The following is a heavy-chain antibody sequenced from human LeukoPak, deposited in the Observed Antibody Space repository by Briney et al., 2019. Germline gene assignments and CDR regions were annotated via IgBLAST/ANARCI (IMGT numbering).Heavy chain of an antibody. V-gene: IGHV3-74*03. CDR1: GFAFSNYW. J-gene: IGHJ4*02. Sequence: GGSLRLSCAASGFAFSNYWVHWVRQAPGKGLVWVSRINRGGSTTKYADSVKGRFTVSRDNAKNTLNLQMNSLRAEDTAVYYCARDKKSGESSEIDYWGQGTLVTVSS. CDR2: INRGGSTT. CDR3: ARDKKSGESSEIDY. D-gene: IGHD3-10*01.